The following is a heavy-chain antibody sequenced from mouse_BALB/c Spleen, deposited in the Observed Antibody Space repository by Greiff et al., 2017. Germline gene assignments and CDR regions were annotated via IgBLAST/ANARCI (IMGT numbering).Heavy chain of an antibody. D-gene: IGHD1-1*01. V-gene: IGHV5-4*02. CDR3: ARDSSYGSSPRYWYFDV. Sequence: EVKLEESGGGLVKPGGSLKLSCAASGFTFSDYYMYWVRQTPEKRLEWVATISDGGSYTYYPDSVKGRFTISRDNAKNNLYLQMSSLKSEDTAMYYCARDSSYGSSPRYWYFDVWGAGTTVTVSS. CDR1: GFTFSDYY. CDR2: ISDGGSYT. J-gene: IGHJ1*01.